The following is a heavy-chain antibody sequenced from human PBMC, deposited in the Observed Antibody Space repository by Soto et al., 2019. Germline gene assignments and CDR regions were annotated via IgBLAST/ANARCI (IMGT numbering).Heavy chain of an antibody. CDR1: GFTFSNAW. J-gene: IGHJ3*02. D-gene: IGHD3-9*01. CDR3: TTDTPYYDILGGPFDI. Sequence: PGGSLRLSCAASGFTFSNAWMSWVRQAPGKGLEWVGRTKSKTDGGTTDYAAPVKGRFTISRDDSKNTLYLQMNSLKTEDTAVYYCTTDTPYYDILGGPFDIWGQGTMVTVSS. V-gene: IGHV3-15*01. CDR2: TKSKTDGGTT.